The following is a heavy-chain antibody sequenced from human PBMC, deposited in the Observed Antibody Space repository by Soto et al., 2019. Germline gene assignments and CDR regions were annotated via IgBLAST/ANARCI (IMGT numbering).Heavy chain of an antibody. J-gene: IGHJ3*02. Sequence: ASVKVSCKASGYTFTSYDINWVRQATGQGLEWMGWMNPNSGNTGYAQKFQGRVTMTRNTSISTAYMELSSLRSEDTAVYYCASPARNYDFWSGYSFDIWGQETMVTVSS. CDR3: ASPARNYDFWSGYSFDI. V-gene: IGHV1-8*01. CDR1: GYTFTSYD. D-gene: IGHD3-3*01. CDR2: MNPNSGNT.